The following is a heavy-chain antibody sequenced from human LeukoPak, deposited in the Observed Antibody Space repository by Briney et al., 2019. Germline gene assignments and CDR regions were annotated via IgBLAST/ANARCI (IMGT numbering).Heavy chain of an antibody. CDR2: INHSGST. J-gene: IGHJ4*02. CDR1: GGSFSGYY. CDR3: ARGDILTGYYTRGDYDY. D-gene: IGHD3-9*01. V-gene: IGHV4-34*01. Sequence: SETLSLTCAVYGGSFSGYYWSWIRQPPGKGLEWIGEINHSGSTNYNPSLKSRVTISADTSKNQFSLKLSSVTAADTAVYYCARGDILTGYYTRGDYDYWGQGTLVTVSS.